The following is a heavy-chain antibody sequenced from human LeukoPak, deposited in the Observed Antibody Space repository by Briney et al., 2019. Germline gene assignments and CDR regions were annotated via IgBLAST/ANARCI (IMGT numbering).Heavy chain of an antibody. CDR3: ARENRPGRLLWLWEFPYGMDV. Sequence: SETLSLTCTVSGGSISSYYWSWIRQPAGKGLEWIGRIYTSGSTNYNPSLKSRVTMSVDTSKNQFSLKLSSVTAADTAVYYCARENRPGRLLWLWEFPYGMDVWGQGTTVTVSS. V-gene: IGHV4-4*07. CDR1: GGSISSYY. D-gene: IGHD3-10*01. J-gene: IGHJ6*02. CDR2: IYTSGST.